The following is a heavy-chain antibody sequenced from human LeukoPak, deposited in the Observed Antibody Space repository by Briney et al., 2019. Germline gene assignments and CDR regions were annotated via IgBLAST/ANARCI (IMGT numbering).Heavy chain of an antibody. CDR2: IYSGGST. D-gene: IGHD3-22*01. CDR1: GFTFSDYY. V-gene: IGHV3-53*01. CDR3: ARAHDSSGYYYEDYYYYMDV. Sequence: GGSLRLSCAASGFTFSDYYMSWVRQAPGRGLEWVSVIYSGGSTYYADSVKGRFTISRDNSKNTLYLQMNSLRAEDTAVYYCARAHDSSGYYYEDYYYYMDVWGKGTTVTVSS. J-gene: IGHJ6*03.